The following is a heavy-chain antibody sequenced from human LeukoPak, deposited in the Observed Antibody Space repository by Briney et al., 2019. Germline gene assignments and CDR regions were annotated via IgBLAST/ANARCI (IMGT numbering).Heavy chain of an antibody. Sequence: ASVKVSCKASGYTFTSYDINWVRQATGQGLEWMGWMNPNSGNTGYAQKSQGRVTMTRNTSISTAYMELSSLRSEDTAVYYCAREYCSSTSCPYYYYYGMDVWGQGATVTVSS. V-gene: IGHV1-8*01. D-gene: IGHD2-2*01. CDR3: AREYCSSTSCPYYYYYGMDV. CDR1: GYTFTSYD. J-gene: IGHJ6*02. CDR2: MNPNSGNT.